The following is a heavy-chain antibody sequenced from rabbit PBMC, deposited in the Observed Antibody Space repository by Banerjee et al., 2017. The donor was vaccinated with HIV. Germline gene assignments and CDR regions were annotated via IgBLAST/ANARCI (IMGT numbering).Heavy chain of an antibody. V-gene: IGHV1S40*01. D-gene: IGHD4-2*01. CDR3: ARDVGIDVYRFSL. CDR1: GIDFSSYYLDS. CDR2: ILGGSSGAT. J-gene: IGHJ4*01. Sequence: QSLEESGGDLVKPEGSLTLTCTVSGIDFSSYYLDSMCWVRQAPGKGLEWIACILGGSSGATYYANWAKGRFTISKTSLTTVTLQMTSLTTADTATYFCARDVGIDVYRFSLWGPGTLVTVS.